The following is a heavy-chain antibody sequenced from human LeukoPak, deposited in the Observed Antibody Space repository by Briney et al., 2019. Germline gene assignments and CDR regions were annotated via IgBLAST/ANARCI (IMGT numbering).Heavy chain of an antibody. J-gene: IGHJ4*02. CDR2: ISYDGSNK. CDR1: GFTFSSYA. Sequence: GGSLRLSCAASGFTFSSYAMHWVRQAPGKGLEWVAVISYDGSNKYYADSVKGRFTISRDNSKNTLYLQMNSLRAEDTAVYYCARERYGDYDYYFDYWGQGTLVTVSS. V-gene: IGHV3-30-3*01. D-gene: IGHD4-17*01. CDR3: ARERYGDYDYYFDY.